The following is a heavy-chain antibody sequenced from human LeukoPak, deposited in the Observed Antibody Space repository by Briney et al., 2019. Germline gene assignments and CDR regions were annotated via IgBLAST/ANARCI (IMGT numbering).Heavy chain of an antibody. Sequence: SETLSLTCTVSGGSISSYYWSWIRQPAGKGLEWIGRIYTSGSTNYNPSLKSRVTMSVDTSKNQFSLKLSSVTAADTAVYYCARQDYDFWSGYHNWFDPWGQGTLVTVSS. D-gene: IGHD3-3*01. J-gene: IGHJ5*02. V-gene: IGHV4-4*07. CDR1: GGSISSYY. CDR3: ARQDYDFWSGYHNWFDP. CDR2: IYTSGST.